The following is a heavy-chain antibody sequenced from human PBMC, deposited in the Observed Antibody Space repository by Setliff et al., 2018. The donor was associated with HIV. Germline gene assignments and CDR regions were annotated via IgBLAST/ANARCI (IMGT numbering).Heavy chain of an antibody. CDR1: GFTFSSYA. V-gene: IGHV3-23*05. CDR3: ARDSPLSHFDY. J-gene: IGHJ4*02. CDR2: ITNSARST. Sequence: GGSLRLSCVASGFTFSSYAMSWVRQAPGKGLEWVLTITNSARSTHSADSVKGRFTISRDNYKNTLYLQMNSLRPEDTAVYYCARDSPLSHFDYWGQGILVTVSS. D-gene: IGHD2-21*01.